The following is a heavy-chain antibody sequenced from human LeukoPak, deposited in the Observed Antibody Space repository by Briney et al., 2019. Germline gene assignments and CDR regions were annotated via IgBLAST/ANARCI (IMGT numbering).Heavy chain of an antibody. CDR3: ARHEGGTTRDY. Sequence: SETLSLTCTVSGGSISSYYWSWIRQPPGKGLEWIGYISYSGSTNYNPSLKSRVTISVDTSRNQFSLKLSSVTAADTAVYYCARHEGGTTRDYWGQGTLVTVSS. CDR1: GGSISSYY. V-gene: IGHV4-59*08. D-gene: IGHD1-1*01. J-gene: IGHJ4*02. CDR2: ISYSGST.